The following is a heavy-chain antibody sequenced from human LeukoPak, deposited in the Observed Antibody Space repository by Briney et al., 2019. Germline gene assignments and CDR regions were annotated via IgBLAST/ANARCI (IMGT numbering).Heavy chain of an antibody. D-gene: IGHD2-2*01. CDR3: ATSYCSSTSCYDLLAFDI. CDR1: GGSISSYY. Sequence: PSETLSLTCTVSGGSISSYYWSWIRQPPGKGLEWIGYIYYSGSTNYNPSLKSRVTISVDTSKNQFSLKLSSVTAADTAVYYCATSYCSSTSCYDLLAFDIWGQGTMVTVSS. J-gene: IGHJ3*02. CDR2: IYYSGST. V-gene: IGHV4-59*08.